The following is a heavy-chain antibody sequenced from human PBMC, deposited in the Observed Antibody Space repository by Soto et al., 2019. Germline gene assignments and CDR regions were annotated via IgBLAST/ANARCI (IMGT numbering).Heavy chain of an antibody. J-gene: IGHJ5*02. V-gene: IGHV4-59*01. D-gene: IGHD6-6*01. CDR3: ASLSIAALLFDP. CDR2: IYYSGST. Sequence: SETLSLTCTVSGGSISSYYWSWSRQPPGKGLEWIGYIYYSGSTNYNPSLKSRVTISVDTSKNQFSLKLSSVTAADTAVYYCASLSIAALLFDPWGQGTLVTVSS. CDR1: GGSISSYY.